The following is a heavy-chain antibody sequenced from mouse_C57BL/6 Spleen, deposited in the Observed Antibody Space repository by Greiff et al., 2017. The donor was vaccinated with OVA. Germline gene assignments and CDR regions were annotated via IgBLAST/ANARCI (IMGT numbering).Heavy chain of an antibody. V-gene: IGHV5-9-1*02. CDR1: GFTFSSYA. CDR2: ISSGGDYI. J-gene: IGHJ2*01. Sequence: EVMLVESGEGLVKPGGSLKLSCAASGFTFSSYAMSWVRQTPEKRLEWVAYISSGGDYIYYADTVKGRFTISRDNARNTLYLQMSSLKSEDTAMYYCTRVGNFTTVVPDYWGQGTTLTVSS. D-gene: IGHD1-1*01. CDR3: TRVGNFTTVVPDY.